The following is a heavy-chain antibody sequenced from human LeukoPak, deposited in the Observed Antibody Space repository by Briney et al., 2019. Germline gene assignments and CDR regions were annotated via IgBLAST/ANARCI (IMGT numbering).Heavy chain of an antibody. CDR2: INPNSGGT. CDR3: ARVSDIVVVPAAIHYGMDV. J-gene: IGHJ6*02. V-gene: IGHV1-2*02. Sequence: ASVKVSCKASGYTFTGYYMHWVRQAPGQGLEWMGWINPNSGGTNYAQKFQGRVTMTRDTSISTAYMELSRLRSDDTAVYYCARVSDIVVVPAAIHYGMDVWGQGTTVTVSS. CDR1: GYTFTGYY. D-gene: IGHD2-2*02.